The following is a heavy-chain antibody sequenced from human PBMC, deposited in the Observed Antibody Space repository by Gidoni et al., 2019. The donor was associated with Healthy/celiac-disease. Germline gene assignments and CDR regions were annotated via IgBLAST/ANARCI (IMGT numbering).Heavy chain of an antibody. V-gene: IGHV1-58*02. CDR2: IVVGSGNT. D-gene: IGHD3-3*01. CDR3: AADKSYDFWSGYQTFDI. J-gene: IGHJ3*02. CDR1: GFTFISSA. Sequence: QMQLVQSGPEVKKPGTSVKVSCKASGFTFISSAMQWVRQARGQRLEWIGWIVVGSGNTNYAQKFQERVTITRDMSTSTAYMELSSLRSEDTAVYYCAADKSYDFWSGYQTFDIWGQGTMVTVSS.